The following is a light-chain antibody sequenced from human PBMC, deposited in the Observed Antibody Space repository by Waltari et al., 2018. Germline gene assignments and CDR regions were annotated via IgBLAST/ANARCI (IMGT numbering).Light chain of an antibody. J-gene: IGKJ3*01. CDR1: QSVSDS. CDR3: QHRSGP. V-gene: IGKV3-11*01. CDR2: DAS. Sequence: EIVLTQSPATLSLFPGERATLSCRASQSVSDSLDWYQHKPGQAPRLLVYDASNRATGVPARFSGSGSGTHFTLTISSLEPADFAVYYCQHRSGPFGPGTKVDFK.